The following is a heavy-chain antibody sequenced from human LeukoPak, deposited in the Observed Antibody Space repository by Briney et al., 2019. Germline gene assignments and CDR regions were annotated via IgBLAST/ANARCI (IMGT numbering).Heavy chain of an antibody. Sequence: SETLSLTCTVSGDSISRYYWSWIRQSPGKGLEWIGYVFYSGTTTYNPSLKSRVSMSVDTSKNEFSLKLSSVTAADTAVYYCARESYSSSAGAFDIWGQGTMVTVSS. D-gene: IGHD6-13*01. CDR3: ARESYSSSAGAFDI. CDR1: GDSISRYY. CDR2: VFYSGTT. V-gene: IGHV4-59*01. J-gene: IGHJ3*02.